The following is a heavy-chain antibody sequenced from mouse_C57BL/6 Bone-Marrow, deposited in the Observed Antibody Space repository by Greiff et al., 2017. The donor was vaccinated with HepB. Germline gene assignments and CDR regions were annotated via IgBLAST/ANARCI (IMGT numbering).Heavy chain of an antibody. CDR3: ARGGVTCFDY. CDR1: GFSLTSYG. Sequence: QVQLQQSGPGLVQPSQRLSITCTVSGFSLTSYGVHWVRQSPGKGLEWLGVIWSGGSTDYNAAFISRLSISKDNSKSQVFFKMNSLQADDTAIDYCARGGVTCFDYWGQGTTLTVSS. J-gene: IGHJ2*01. D-gene: IGHD2-2*01. V-gene: IGHV2-2*01. CDR2: IWSGGST.